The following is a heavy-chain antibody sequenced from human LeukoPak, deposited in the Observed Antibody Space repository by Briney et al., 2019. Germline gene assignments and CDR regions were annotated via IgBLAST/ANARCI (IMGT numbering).Heavy chain of an antibody. CDR3: AKEITMIVVVTDDY. CDR2: ISGSGGST. J-gene: IGHJ4*02. Sequence: GGSLRLSCAASGFTFSSNSMNWVRQAPGKGLEWVSAISGSGGSTYYADSVKGRFTISRDNSKNTLYLQMNSLRAEDTAVYYCAKEITMIVVVTDDYWGQGTLVTVSS. CDR1: GFTFSSNS. D-gene: IGHD3-22*01. V-gene: IGHV3-23*01.